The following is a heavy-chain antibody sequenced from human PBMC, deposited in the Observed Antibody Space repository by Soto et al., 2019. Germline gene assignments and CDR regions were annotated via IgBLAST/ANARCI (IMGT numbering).Heavy chain of an antibody. CDR3: AAGGGLPRYY. J-gene: IGHJ4*02. CDR1: GGSISSGCDS. Sequence: SETLSLTCAVAGGSISSGCDSWSWIRQPPGKGLEWIGYIYHSGSTYYNPSLKSRVTISVDRSKNQFSLKLSSVTAADTAVYYCAAGGGLPRYYWGQGTLVTVS. D-gene: IGHD5-12*01. V-gene: IGHV4-30-2*01. CDR2: IYHSGST.